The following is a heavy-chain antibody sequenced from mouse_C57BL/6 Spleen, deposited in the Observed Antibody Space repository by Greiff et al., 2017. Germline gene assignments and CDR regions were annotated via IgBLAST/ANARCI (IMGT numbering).Heavy chain of an antibody. D-gene: IGHD2-2*01. J-gene: IGHJ2*01. CDR2: IYPGDGDT. Sequence: VQLQQSGPELVKPGASVKISCKASGYAFSSSWMNWVKQRPGKGLEWIGRIYPGDGDTNYNGKFKGKATLTADNSSSTAYMQLSSLTSEDSAVYFCARSTMVAFDYWGQGTTLTVSS. CDR1: GYAFSSSW. CDR3: ARSTMVAFDY. V-gene: IGHV1-82*01.